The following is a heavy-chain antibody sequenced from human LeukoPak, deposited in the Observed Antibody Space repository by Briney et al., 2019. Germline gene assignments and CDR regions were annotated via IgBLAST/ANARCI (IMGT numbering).Heavy chain of an antibody. CDR1: GFTFSNAW. CDR3: VFHYDFWSGYSTIDY. J-gene: IGHJ4*02. D-gene: IGHD3-3*01. CDR2: IKSKTDGGTT. V-gene: IGHV3-15*01. Sequence: PGGSLRLSCAASGFTFSNAWMSWVRQAPGKGLEWVGRIKSKTDGGTTDYAAPVKGRFTISRDDSKNTLYLQMYSLKTEDTAVYYCVFHYDFWSGYSTIDYWGQGTLVTVSS.